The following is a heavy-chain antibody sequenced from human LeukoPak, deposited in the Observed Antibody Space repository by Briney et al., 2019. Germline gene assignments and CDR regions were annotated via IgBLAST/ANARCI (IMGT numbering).Heavy chain of an antibody. CDR2: ISSSSSYI. CDR1: GFTFSTYN. V-gene: IGHV3-21*01. D-gene: IGHD3-10*02. CDR3: AELGITMIGGV. Sequence: GGSLRLSCAASGFTFSTYNMNWVRQAPGKGLEWVSSISSSSSYIYYADSVKGRFTISRDNAKNSLYLQMNSLRAEDTAVYYCAELGITMIGGVWGKGTTVTISP. J-gene: IGHJ6*04.